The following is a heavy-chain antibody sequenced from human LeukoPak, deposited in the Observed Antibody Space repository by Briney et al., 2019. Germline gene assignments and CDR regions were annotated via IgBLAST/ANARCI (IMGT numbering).Heavy chain of an antibody. V-gene: IGHV1-24*01. CDR3: ATLESAEYSYGFRQGISNWFDP. D-gene: IGHD5-18*01. Sequence: XVXQAPGKXVEWMGGFDPEDGETIYAQKFQGRVTMTEDTSTDTAYMELSSLRSEDTAVYYCATLESAEYSYGFRQGISNWFDPWGQGTLVTVSS. CDR2: FDPEDGET. J-gene: IGHJ5*02.